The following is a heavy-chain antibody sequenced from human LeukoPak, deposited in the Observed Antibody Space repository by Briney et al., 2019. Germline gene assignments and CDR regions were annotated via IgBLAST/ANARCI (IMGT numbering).Heavy chain of an antibody. CDR3: SKAAIFSGTYFFDY. CDR2: MSYDGSNK. V-gene: IGHV3-30*18. D-gene: IGHD1-26*01. Sequence: PGGSLRLSCAASGFTFSSYGMHWVRQAPGKGLEWVAVMSYDGSNKYYADSVKGRFTISRDNSKNTLYLQMNSLRAEDTAVSYCSKAAIFSGTYFFDYWGQGTLVTVSS. CDR1: GFTFSSYG. J-gene: IGHJ4*02.